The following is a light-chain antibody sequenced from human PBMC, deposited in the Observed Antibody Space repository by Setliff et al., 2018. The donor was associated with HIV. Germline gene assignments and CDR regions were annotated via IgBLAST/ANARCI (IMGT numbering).Light chain of an antibody. CDR3: AAWDDSLNGYV. CDR1: SSNIGSNT. J-gene: IGLJ1*01. CDR2: RNN. V-gene: IGLV1-44*01. Sequence: VLTQPPSASGTPGQRVTISCSGSSSNIGSNTVNWYQQLPGTAPKLLIYRNNQRPSGVPDRFSGSKSGTSASLAISGLQSEDEADYYCAAWDDSLNGYVFGTGTKVTVL.